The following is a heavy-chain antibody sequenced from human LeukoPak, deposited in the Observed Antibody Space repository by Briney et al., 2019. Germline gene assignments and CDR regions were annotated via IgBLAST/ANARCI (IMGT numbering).Heavy chain of an antibody. V-gene: IGHV4-31*03. CDR3: ARGILRYFDWLSPLNWFDP. Sequence: ASETLSLTCTVSGGSIRSYYWSWIRQHPGKGLEWIGYTYYSGSTYYNPSLKSRVTISVDTSKNQFSLKLSSVTAADTAVYYCARGILRYFDWLSPLNWFDPWGQETLVTVSS. J-gene: IGHJ5*02. D-gene: IGHD3-9*01. CDR2: TYYSGST. CDR1: GGSIRSYY.